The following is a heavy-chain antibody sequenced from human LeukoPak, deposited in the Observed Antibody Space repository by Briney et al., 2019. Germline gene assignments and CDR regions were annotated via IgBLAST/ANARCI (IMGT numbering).Heavy chain of an antibody. CDR1: GYTFTSYA. V-gene: IGHV1-3*01. D-gene: IGHD5-24*01. CDR2: INAGNGNT. Sequence: ASVKVSCKASGYTFTSYAMHWVRQAPGQRLEWMGWINAGNGNTKYSQKFQGRVTITRDTSASTAYMELSSLRSEDTAVYYCARGYRGMATPPVKLRPFDYWGQGTLVTVSS. J-gene: IGHJ4*02. CDR3: ARGYRGMATPPVKLRPFDY.